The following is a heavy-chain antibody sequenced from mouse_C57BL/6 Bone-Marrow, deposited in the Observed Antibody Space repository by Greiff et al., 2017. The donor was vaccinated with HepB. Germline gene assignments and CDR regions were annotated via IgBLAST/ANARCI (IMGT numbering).Heavy chain of an antibody. V-gene: IGHV2-9-1*01. CDR1: GFSLTSYA. J-gene: IGHJ4*01. CDR3: ATQLGRAFYAMDY. Sequence: QVQLKESGPGLVAPSQSLSITCTVSGFSLTSYAISWVRQPPGKGLEWLGVIWTGGGTNYNSAPKSRLSISKDNSKSQVFLKMNSLQTDDTARYYCATQLGRAFYAMDYWGQGTSVTVSS. D-gene: IGHD4-1*02. CDR2: IWTGGGT.